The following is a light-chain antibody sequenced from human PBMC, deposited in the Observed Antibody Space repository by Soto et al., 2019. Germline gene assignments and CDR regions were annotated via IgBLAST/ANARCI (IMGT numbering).Light chain of an antibody. Sequence: QSALTQPPSASGSPGQSVTISCTGTSSDVGGYNYVSWYQQHPGKAPKLMIYEVSKRPSGVPDRFSGSKSGNTASLTVSGLQAEDEADYYCSSYAGSKGVKVFGGGTKLTVL. CDR2: EVS. J-gene: IGLJ2*01. CDR1: SSDVGGYNY. V-gene: IGLV2-8*01. CDR3: SSYAGSKGVKV.